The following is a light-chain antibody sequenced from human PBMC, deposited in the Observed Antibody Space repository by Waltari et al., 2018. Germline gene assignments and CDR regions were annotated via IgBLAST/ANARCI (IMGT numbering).Light chain of an antibody. CDR1: SSDVGRYDL. J-gene: IGLJ2*01. Sequence: QSALTQPASVSGSPGQSITISCTGTSSDVGRYDLVSWYQQHPGKAPKLMIYDVTKRPSGGSSRFSASKSGNTASLTISGLQSEDEADYFCSSYRNSTTPIPVFGGGTKLTVL. V-gene: IGLV2-14*02. CDR3: SSYRNSTTPIPV. CDR2: DVT.